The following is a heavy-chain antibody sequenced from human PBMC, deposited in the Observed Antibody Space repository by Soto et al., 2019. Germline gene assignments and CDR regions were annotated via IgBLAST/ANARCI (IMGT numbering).Heavy chain of an antibody. CDR3: ASHYRRRGWEWATEPLFDY. Sequence: SETLSLTCTVSGCSISSSSYYWGWIRQPPGKGLEWIGSIYYSGSTYYNPSLKSRVTISIDTPKNQFSLKLSSVTAADTAVYYCASHYRRRGWEWATEPLFDYWGQGTLVTVSS. D-gene: IGHD6-19*01. V-gene: IGHV4-39*07. CDR1: GCSISSSSYY. J-gene: IGHJ4*02. CDR2: IYYSGST.